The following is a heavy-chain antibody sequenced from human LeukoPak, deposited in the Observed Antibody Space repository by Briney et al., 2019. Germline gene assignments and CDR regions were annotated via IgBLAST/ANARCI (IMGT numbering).Heavy chain of an antibody. J-gene: IGHJ3*02. Sequence: SVKVSCKASGGTFSSYAISWVRQAPGQGLEWMGRINPIFGTANYAQKFQGRVTITTDESTSTAYMELSSLRSEDTAVYYCARGGGYYGSGSDIWGQGTMVTVSS. CDR3: ARGGGYYGSGSDI. V-gene: IGHV1-69*05. CDR1: GGTFSSYA. CDR2: INPIFGTA. D-gene: IGHD3-10*01.